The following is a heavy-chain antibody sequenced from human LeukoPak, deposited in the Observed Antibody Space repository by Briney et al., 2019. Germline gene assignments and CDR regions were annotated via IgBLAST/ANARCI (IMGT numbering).Heavy chain of an antibody. CDR2: TYYRSKWYN. CDR3: ARGARSGWYYFDY. CDR1: GDSVSSNSAA. J-gene: IGHJ4*02. V-gene: IGHV6-1*01. Sequence: SQTLSLTCAISGDSVSSNSAAWHWLRQSPSRGLEWLGRTYYRSKWYNDYAVSVKSRITINPDTSKNQFSLQLNSVTPEDTAVYYCARGARSGWYYFDYWGRGTLVTVSS. D-gene: IGHD6-19*01.